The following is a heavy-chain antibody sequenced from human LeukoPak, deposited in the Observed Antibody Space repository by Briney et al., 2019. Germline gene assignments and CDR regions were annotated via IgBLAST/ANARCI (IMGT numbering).Heavy chain of an antibody. Sequence: KTSETLSLTCTVSGGSISSYYWSWIRQPPGKGLEWIGYIYYSGSTNYNPSLKSRVTISVDTSKNQFSLKLSSVTAADTAVYYCARAYGSGSLDAFDIWGQGTMVTVSS. J-gene: IGHJ3*02. CDR3: ARAYGSGSLDAFDI. D-gene: IGHD3-10*01. CDR2: IYYSGST. V-gene: IGHV4-59*08. CDR1: GGSISSYY.